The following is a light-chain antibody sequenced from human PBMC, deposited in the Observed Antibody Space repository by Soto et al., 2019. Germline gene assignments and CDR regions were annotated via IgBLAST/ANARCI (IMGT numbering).Light chain of an antibody. V-gene: IGKV1-33*01. CDR1: QDISNY. Sequence: IPMTQSPSSLSASVGDRVTITCQASQDISNYLNWYQQKPGKAPKLLFYDASNLETGVPSRFSGSGSGTDFTFTISSLQPEDIATYYCQQYENLPLTFGGGTKVEIK. CDR2: DAS. J-gene: IGKJ4*01. CDR3: QQYENLPLT.